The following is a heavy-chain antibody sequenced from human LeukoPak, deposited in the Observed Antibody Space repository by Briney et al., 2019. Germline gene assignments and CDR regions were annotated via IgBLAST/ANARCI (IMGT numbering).Heavy chain of an antibody. CDR1: GYSFTSYW. CDR2: IYPGDSDT. Sequence: GESLKISCKGSGYSFTSYWIGWVRQMPGKGLEWMGIIYPGDSDTRYSPSFQGQVTISADKSISTAYLQWSSLKASDTAMYYCASRHGDPPGGYYYMDVWGKGTRSPSP. J-gene: IGHJ6*03. CDR3: ASRHGDPPGGYYYMDV. D-gene: IGHD4-17*01. V-gene: IGHV5-51*01.